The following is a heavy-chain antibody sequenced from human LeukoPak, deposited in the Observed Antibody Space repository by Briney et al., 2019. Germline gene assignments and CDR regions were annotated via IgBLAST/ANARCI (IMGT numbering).Heavy chain of an antibody. CDR1: GGSISSGSYY. V-gene: IGHV4-61*02. J-gene: IGHJ4*02. CDR2: IYTSGST. CDR3: VISRYSSSWLDY. Sequence: PSETLSLTCTVSGGSISSGSYYWSWIRQPAGKGLEWIGRIYTSGSTNYNPSLKSRVTISVDTSKNQFSLKLSSVTAADTAVYYCVISRYSSSWLDYWGQGTLVTVSS. D-gene: IGHD6-13*01.